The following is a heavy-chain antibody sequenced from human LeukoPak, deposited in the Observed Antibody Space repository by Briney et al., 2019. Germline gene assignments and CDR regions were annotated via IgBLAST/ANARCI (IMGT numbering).Heavy chain of an antibody. D-gene: IGHD4-23*01. Sequence: KAGGSLRLSCVASGFTFSTYNMNWVRQAPGKGLEWVSSISSSSSYIYYADSVKGRFTISRDNAKNSLYLQMNSLRAEDTAVYYCARAGGNSYFDYWGQGTLVTVSS. CDR2: ISSSSSYI. CDR1: GFTFSTYN. CDR3: ARAGGNSYFDY. J-gene: IGHJ4*02. V-gene: IGHV3-21*01.